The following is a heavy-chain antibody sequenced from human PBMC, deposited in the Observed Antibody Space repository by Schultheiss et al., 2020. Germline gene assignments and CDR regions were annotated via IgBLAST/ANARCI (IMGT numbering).Heavy chain of an antibody. V-gene: IGHV3-23*01. J-gene: IGHJ4*02. CDR2: ISTSGDKT. CDR3: ARTRSTIVATTALFDY. Sequence: GGSLRLSCAASGFTFSSYAMSWVRQAPGKGLEWVSAISTSGDKTYYADSAKGRFTISRDNSKSTVFLQMNSLRAEDTAVYYCARTRSTIVATTALFDYWGQGTLVTVSS. D-gene: IGHD5-12*01. CDR1: GFTFSSYA.